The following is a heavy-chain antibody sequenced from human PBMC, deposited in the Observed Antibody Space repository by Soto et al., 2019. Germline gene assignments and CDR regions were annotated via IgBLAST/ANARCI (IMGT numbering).Heavy chain of an antibody. Sequence: EVQLLESGGGLVQPGGSLRLSCAASGFTFSTYAMNWVRQAPGNGLEWVSAISGSGGSRHYADSVKGRFTIARDNSKTTLYLQMNSLRDEATAVYHCVKGYWKGDVWGQGTTVTVSS. CDR3: VKGYWKGDV. CDR2: ISGSGGSR. D-gene: IGHD1-1*01. J-gene: IGHJ6*02. CDR1: GFTFSTYA. V-gene: IGHV3-23*01.